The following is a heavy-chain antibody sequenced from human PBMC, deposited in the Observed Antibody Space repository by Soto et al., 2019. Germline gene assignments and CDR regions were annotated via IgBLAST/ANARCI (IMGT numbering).Heavy chain of an antibody. CDR2: ISGSGGST. V-gene: IGHV3-23*01. CDR1: GFTFSSNA. D-gene: IGHD1-26*01. J-gene: IGHJ1*01. CDR3: AKDVGGAGPEYFQH. Sequence: EVQLLESGGGLVQPGGSLRLSCAASGFTFSSNAMSGVPQAPGKGLEWVSAISGSGGSTYYADSVKGRFTISRDNSKNTLYLQMNSLRAEDTAVYYCAKDVGGAGPEYFQHWGQGTLVTVSS.